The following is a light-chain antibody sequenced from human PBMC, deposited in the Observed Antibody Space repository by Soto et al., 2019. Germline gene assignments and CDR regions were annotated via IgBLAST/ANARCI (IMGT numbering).Light chain of an antibody. J-gene: IGKJ4*01. V-gene: IGKV3-20*01. CDR2: GAS. Sequence: EIVLTQSPGTLSLSPGERATLSCRASQSVSSGFLAWYQQKPGQAPRPLVYGASNRATGIPDRFSGSGSGTDFTLTISSLQPEDFATYYCQQSYSHPLTFGGGTRVEI. CDR1: QSVSSGF. CDR3: QQSYSHPLT.